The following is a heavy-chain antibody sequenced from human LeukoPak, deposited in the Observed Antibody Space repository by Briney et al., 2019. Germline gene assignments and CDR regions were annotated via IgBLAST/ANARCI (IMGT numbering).Heavy chain of an antibody. CDR1: GYSISSGYY. Sequence: SETLSLTCTVSGYSISSGYYWGWIRQPPGKGLEWIGNIYYSGRTYYNPSLESRVSISVDTSKNQFSLSLPSVTAADTAVYYCARANSYDGSGHYYEFAYWGQGTLVTVSS. CDR2: IYYSGRT. D-gene: IGHD3-22*01. J-gene: IGHJ4*02. CDR3: ARANSYDGSGHYYEFAY. V-gene: IGHV4-38-2*02.